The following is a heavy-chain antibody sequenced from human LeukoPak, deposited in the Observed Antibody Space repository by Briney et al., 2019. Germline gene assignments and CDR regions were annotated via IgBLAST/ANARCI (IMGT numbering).Heavy chain of an antibody. CDR2: ISYDGSNK. V-gene: IGHV3-30-3*01. J-gene: IGHJ4*02. CDR3: ARVPLRLLEQGALDY. Sequence: GGPLTLSCGASVYTYSSYAMLGPRGAPGRGGEGGAVISYDGSNKYYADSVKGRFTISRDKCKNTLYLQMNNLRAEDTAVYYCARVPLRLLEQGALDYWGRGPLVTVPS. CDR1: VYTYSSYA. D-gene: IGHD3-3*01.